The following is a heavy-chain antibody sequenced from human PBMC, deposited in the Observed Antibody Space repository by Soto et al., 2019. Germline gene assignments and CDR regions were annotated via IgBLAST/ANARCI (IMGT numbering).Heavy chain of an antibody. V-gene: IGHV1-69*01. Sequence: QVQLVQSGAEVKKPGSSVKVSCKASGGTFGSYAISWVRQAPGQGLEWMGGIIPIPGTANYAQKFQGRGTIAADESTSTAYMELSSLRSEDTAVYYCARSQGSSTSLDIYYYYYYGMDVWGQGTTVTVSS. CDR3: ARSQGSSTSLDIYYYYYYGMDV. CDR2: IIPIPGTA. D-gene: IGHD2-2*01. J-gene: IGHJ6*02. CDR1: GGTFGSYA.